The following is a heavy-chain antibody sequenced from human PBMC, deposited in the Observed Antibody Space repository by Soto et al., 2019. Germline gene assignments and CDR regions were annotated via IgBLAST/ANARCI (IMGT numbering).Heavy chain of an antibody. CDR1: GFSFSSYG. J-gene: IGHJ4*02. CDR3: AKDLRIAVAGTNYFDS. D-gene: IGHD6-19*01. CDR2: ISYDVTNK. V-gene: IGHV3-30*18. Sequence: GGSLRLSCAASGFSFSSYGMHWVRQAPGKGLEWVAVISYDVTNKYYADSVKGRFTISRDNSKNTLYLQMNSLRAEDTAVYYCAKDLRIAVAGTNYFDSWGQGTLVTVSS.